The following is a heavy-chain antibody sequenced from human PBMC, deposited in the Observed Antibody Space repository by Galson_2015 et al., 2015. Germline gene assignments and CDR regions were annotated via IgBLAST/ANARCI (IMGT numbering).Heavy chain of an antibody. CDR1: GFTFSDYY. J-gene: IGHJ4*02. CDR3: ARGLEILPPDY. CDR2: ITDRSTYT. Sequence: SLRLSCAASGFTFSDYYMSWIRQAPGKGLEWVAHITDRSTYTNYADSVKGRFTVSRDNAQNSLFLQMNSLTAEDTAVYYCARGLEILPPDYWGRGTLVTVSS. D-gene: IGHD1-7*01. V-gene: IGHV3-11*06.